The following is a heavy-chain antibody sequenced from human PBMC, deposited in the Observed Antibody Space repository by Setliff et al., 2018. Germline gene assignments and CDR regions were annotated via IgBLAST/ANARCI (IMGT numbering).Heavy chain of an antibody. CDR3: AREQWLDPPGYYYMDV. Sequence: SETLSLTCTVSGGSISSSSYYRGWIRQPPGKGLEWIGSIYYSGSTYYNPSLKSRVTISVDTSKNQFSLKLSSVTAADTAVYYCAREQWLDPPGYYYMDVWAKGTTVTVSS. J-gene: IGHJ6*03. D-gene: IGHD6-19*01. V-gene: IGHV4-39*07. CDR1: GGSISSSSYY. CDR2: IYYSGST.